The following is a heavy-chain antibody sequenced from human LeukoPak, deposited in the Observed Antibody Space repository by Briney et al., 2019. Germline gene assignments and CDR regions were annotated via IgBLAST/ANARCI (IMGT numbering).Heavy chain of an antibody. D-gene: IGHD5-24*01. Sequence: SETLSLTCAVYGGSFSGYYWSWIRQPPGKGLEWIGEINHSGSTNYNPSLKSRVTISVDTSKNQFSLKLSSVTAADTAVYYCASYGYKSTGDYWGQGTLVTVSS. CDR2: INHSGST. J-gene: IGHJ4*02. CDR3: ASYGYKSTGDY. CDR1: GGSFSGYY. V-gene: IGHV4-34*01.